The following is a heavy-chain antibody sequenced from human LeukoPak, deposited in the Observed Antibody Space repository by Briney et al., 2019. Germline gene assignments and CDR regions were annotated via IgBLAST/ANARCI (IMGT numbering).Heavy chain of an antibody. V-gene: IGHV4-4*07. D-gene: IGHD2-15*01. Sequence: KPSETLSLTCTVSGRSISSYYWSWIRQPAGKGLEWIGRNYTSGSTNYNPSLKSRVTMSVDTSKNQFSLKLSSVTAADTAVYYCARGGLGHCSGGSCGAFDIWGQGTMVTVSS. CDR2: NYTSGST. CDR3: ARGGLGHCSGGSCGAFDI. J-gene: IGHJ3*02. CDR1: GRSISSYY.